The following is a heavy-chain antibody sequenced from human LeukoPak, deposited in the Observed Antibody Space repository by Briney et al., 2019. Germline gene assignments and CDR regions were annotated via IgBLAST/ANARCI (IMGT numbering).Heavy chain of an antibody. Sequence: ASVKVSCKASGYTFTGYYMHWVRQAPGQGLEWMGWINPNSGGTNYAQKFQGRVTMTRDTSISTAYMELSRLRSDDTAVYYCARSRGLYGSGSYLWFDPWGQGTLVTVSS. CDR1: GYTFTGYY. V-gene: IGHV1-2*02. CDR2: INPNSGGT. CDR3: ARSRGLYGSGSYLWFDP. D-gene: IGHD3-10*01. J-gene: IGHJ5*02.